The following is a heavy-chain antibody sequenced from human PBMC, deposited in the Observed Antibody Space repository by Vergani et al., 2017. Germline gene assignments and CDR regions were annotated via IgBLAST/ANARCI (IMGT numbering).Heavy chain of an antibody. CDR1: GYTFTGYH. D-gene: IGHD2-21*02. J-gene: IGHJ4*02. CDR2: IIPILGTA. Sequence: QVQLVQSGAEVKKPGASVKVSCKASGYTFTGYHMHWVRQAPGQGLEWMGRIIPILGTANYAQKFQGRVTITADESTSTAYMELSSLRSEDTAVYYCAVVVTPSGIYYFDYWGQGTLVTVSS. V-gene: IGHV1-69*11. CDR3: AVVVTPSGIYYFDY.